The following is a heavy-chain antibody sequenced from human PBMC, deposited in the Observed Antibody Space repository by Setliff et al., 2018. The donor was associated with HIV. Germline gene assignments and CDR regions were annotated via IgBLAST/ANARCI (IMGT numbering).Heavy chain of an antibody. J-gene: IGHJ4*02. D-gene: IGHD3-10*01. V-gene: IGHV4-39*07. CDR3: AREISVLRGRDY. CDR1: GGSISSSNYY. CDR2: IYYSGNT. Sequence: PSETLSLTCTVSGGSISSSNYYWGWIRLPPGKGLEWIGNIYYSGNTYYNPSLKSRVTISVDRSKNQFSLKLTSVTAADTAVYYCAREISVLRGRDYWGQGTLVTVSS.